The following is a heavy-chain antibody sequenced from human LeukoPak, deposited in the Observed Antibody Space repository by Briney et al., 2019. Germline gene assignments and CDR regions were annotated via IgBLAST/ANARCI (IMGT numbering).Heavy chain of an antibody. CDR2: SYHTGSA. CDR1: GGSISSQY. D-gene: IGHD2/OR15-2a*01. J-gene: IGHJ4*02. V-gene: IGHV4-59*08. CDR3: ARRPLSSYYFDS. Sequence: PSETLSLTCTVSGGSISSQYWSWIRQPPGKGLEWIGYSYHTGSANYNPSLKSRVTISVDMSKTQFSLKLSSVTAADTAVYFCARRPLSSYYFDSWGQGTQVTVSS.